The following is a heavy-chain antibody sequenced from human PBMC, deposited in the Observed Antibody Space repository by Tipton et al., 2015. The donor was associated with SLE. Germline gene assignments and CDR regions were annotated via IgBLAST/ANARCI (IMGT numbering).Heavy chain of an antibody. V-gene: IGHV4-59*01. D-gene: IGHD3-16*01. CDR3: AREWGDAFDI. CDR2: IYYSGST. Sequence: TLSLTCAVYGASFSGYYWSWIRQPPGKGLEWIGYIYYSGSTNYNPSLKSRVTISVDTSKNQFSLKLSSVTAADTAVYYCAREWGDAFDIWGQGTMVTVSS. CDR1: GASFSGYY. J-gene: IGHJ3*02.